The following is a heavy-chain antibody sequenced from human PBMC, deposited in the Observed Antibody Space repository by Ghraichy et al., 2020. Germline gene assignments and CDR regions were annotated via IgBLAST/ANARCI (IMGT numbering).Heavy chain of an antibody. D-gene: IGHD3-22*01. CDR3: ARAPGHLYYDSNRGWFDP. V-gene: IGHV1-2*06. J-gene: IGHJ5*02. CDR2: INPNSGGT. CDR1: GYTFTGYY. Sequence: ASVKVSCKASGYTFTGYYMHWVRQAPGQGLEWMGRINPNSGGTNYAQKFQGRVTMTRDTSISTAYMELSRLRSDDTAVYYCARAPGHLYYDSNRGWFDPWGQGTLVTVSS.